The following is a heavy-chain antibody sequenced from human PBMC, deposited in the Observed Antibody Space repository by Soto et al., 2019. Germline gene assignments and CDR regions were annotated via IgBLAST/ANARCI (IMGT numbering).Heavy chain of an antibody. CDR2: IIPILGTA. CDR3: ARERGYYDFWSGYYPKENDYYYYGMDV. J-gene: IGHJ6*02. Sequence: QVQLVQSGAEVKKPGSSVKVSCKASGGTFSSYAISWVRQAPGQGLEWMGGIIPILGTANYAQKFQGRVTITADESTSTAYMELSSLRSEDTAVYYCARERGYYDFWSGYYPKENDYYYYGMDVWGQGTTVTVSS. D-gene: IGHD3-3*01. V-gene: IGHV1-69*11. CDR1: GGTFSSYA.